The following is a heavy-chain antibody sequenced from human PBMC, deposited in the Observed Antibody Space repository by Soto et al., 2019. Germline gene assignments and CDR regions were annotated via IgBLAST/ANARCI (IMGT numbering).Heavy chain of an antibody. V-gene: IGHV3-23*01. Sequence: EVQVLESGGGLVQPGGSLRLSCAATGFTFSDFAMSWVRQAPGKGLEWVSRIYGGGNGPHSADSVKGQVTISRDNYKNTLYLQMNSLRAEDTAVYYCAKMEGMDPWAYSFDYWGQGTLVTVSS. J-gene: IGHJ4*02. CDR3: AKMEGMDPWAYSFDY. CDR2: IYGGGNGP. CDR1: GFTFSDFA. D-gene: IGHD2-2*03.